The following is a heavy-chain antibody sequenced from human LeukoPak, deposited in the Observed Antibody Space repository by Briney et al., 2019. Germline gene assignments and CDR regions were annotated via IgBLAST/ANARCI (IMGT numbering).Heavy chain of an antibody. Sequence: GRSLRLSCAASGFTLSSYAMHWVRQAPGKGLEWVAVISYDGSNKYYADSVKGRFTISRDNSKNTLYLQMNSLRAEDTAVYHCARIGGTDCSSTSCLYGMDVWGQGTTVTVSS. CDR2: ISYDGSNK. V-gene: IGHV3-30-3*01. CDR3: ARIGGTDCSSTSCLYGMDV. J-gene: IGHJ6*02. D-gene: IGHD2-2*01. CDR1: GFTLSSYA.